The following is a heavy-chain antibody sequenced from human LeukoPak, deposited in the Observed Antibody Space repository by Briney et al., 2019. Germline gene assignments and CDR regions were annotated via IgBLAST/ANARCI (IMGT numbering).Heavy chain of an antibody. CDR2: IYYSGST. CDR3: ARVPPLRFLEWYRDY. V-gene: IGHV4-30-4*08. CDR1: GGSISSADYY. D-gene: IGHD3-3*01. Sequence: SETLSLTCTVSGGSISSADYYWSWIRQPPGKGLEWIGYIYYSGSTNYNPSLKSRITMSLDTSMNQFSLKLSSVTAADTAMYYCARVPPLRFLEWYRDYWGQGTLVTVSS. J-gene: IGHJ4*02.